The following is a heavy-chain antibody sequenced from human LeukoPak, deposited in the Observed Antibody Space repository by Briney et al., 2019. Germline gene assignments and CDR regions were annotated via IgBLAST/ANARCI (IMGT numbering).Heavy chain of an antibody. CDR2: IYYSGTT. Sequence: SETLSLTCTVSGDSLSTYYWSWIRQPPGKGLEWNGYIYYSGTTNYNPSLKSRLAISVDTSKNQFSLKLSSVTAADTAVYYCARDYYGGLDYWGQGTLVTVSS. CDR3: ARDYYGGLDY. D-gene: IGHD3-10*01. CDR1: GDSLSTYY. J-gene: IGHJ4*02. V-gene: IGHV4-59*01.